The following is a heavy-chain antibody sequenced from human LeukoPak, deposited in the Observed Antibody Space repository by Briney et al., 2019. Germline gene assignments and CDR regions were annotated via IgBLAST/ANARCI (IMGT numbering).Heavy chain of an antibody. CDR3: AKTDCGSTSCHYYYGMDV. CDR2: IWYDGSNK. D-gene: IGHD2-2*01. V-gene: IGHV3-33*06. J-gene: IGHJ6*02. Sequence: SGGSLRLSCAASGFTFSSYGMYWVRQAPGKGLEWVAVIWYDGSNKYYADSVKGRFTISRDNSKNTLYLQMNSLRAEDTAVYYCAKTDCGSTSCHYYYGMDVWGQGTTVTVSS. CDR1: GFTFSSYG.